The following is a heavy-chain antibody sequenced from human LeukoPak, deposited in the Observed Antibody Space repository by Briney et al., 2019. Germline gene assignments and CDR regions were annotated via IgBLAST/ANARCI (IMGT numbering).Heavy chain of an antibody. Sequence: PGGSLGLSCAASGFTFSDYYMSWIRQAPGKGLEWVSYISSSSSYTNYADSVKGRFTISRDNAKNSLYLQMNSLRAEDTAVYYCASLAAAALYYFDYWGQGTLVTVSS. CDR1: GFTFSDYY. CDR2: ISSSSSYT. CDR3: ASLAAAALYYFDY. J-gene: IGHJ4*02. D-gene: IGHD6-13*01. V-gene: IGHV3-11*03.